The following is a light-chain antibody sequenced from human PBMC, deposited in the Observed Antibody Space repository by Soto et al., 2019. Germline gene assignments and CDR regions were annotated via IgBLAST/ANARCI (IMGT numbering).Light chain of an antibody. Sequence: EIVLTQSPGTLSLSPGGRATLSCRASQSVSSYRLVWYQQKPGQPPRLLISGASSRATGIPDRFSGSGSGTDFTLTINRLEPEDFSLHRWQQYGASPITVGHGTRLESK. CDR2: GAS. J-gene: IGKJ5*01. V-gene: IGKV3-20*01. CDR1: QSVSSYR. CDR3: QQYGASPIT.